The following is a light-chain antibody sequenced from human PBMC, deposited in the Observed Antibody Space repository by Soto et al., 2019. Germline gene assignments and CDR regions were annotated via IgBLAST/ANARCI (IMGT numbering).Light chain of an antibody. CDR2: EGT. Sequence: QSVLTQPASVSGSPRQSITISCTGTSSDVGNYNLVSWYQQHPGKAPKLMIYEGTKRPSGVSNRFSGSKSGNTASLTISGLQAEDEADYYCCSYAGSSFYVFGTGTKLTVL. CDR1: SSDVGNYNL. J-gene: IGLJ1*01. V-gene: IGLV2-23*01. CDR3: CSYAGSSFYV.